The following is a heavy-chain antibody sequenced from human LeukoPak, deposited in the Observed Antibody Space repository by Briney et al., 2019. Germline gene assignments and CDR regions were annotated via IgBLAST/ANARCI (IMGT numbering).Heavy chain of an antibody. J-gene: IGHJ4*02. V-gene: IGHV4-34*01. CDR2: INHSGST. Sequence: SETLSLTCAVYGGSFSGYYWSWIRQPPGKGLEWIGEINHSGSTNYNPSLKSRVTISVDTSKNQFSLNLSSVTAADTAVYYCARTREHYYDSSGYYPLFDYRGQGTLVTVSS. D-gene: IGHD3-22*01. CDR3: ARTREHYYDSSGYYPLFDY. CDR1: GGSFSGYY.